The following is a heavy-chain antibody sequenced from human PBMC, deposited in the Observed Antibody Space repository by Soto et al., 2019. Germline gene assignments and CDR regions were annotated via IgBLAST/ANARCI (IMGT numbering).Heavy chain of an antibody. D-gene: IGHD6-19*01. CDR1: ARMG. Sequence: ARMGVSWIRQPPGKALEWLAHIFSNDEKSYSTSLKSRLTISKDTSKSQVVLTMTNMDPVDTATYYCARMGSGWYHFDYWGQGTLVTVSS. J-gene: IGHJ4*02. CDR2: IFSNDEK. V-gene: IGHV2-26*01. CDR3: ARMGSGWYHFDY.